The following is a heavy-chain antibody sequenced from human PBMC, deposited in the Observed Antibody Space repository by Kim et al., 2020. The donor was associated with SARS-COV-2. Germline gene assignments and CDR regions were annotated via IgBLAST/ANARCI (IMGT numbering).Heavy chain of an antibody. D-gene: IGHD5-12*01. J-gene: IGHJ6*02. V-gene: IGHV3-21*01. CDR2: ISSSSSYI. CDR1: GFTFSSYS. Sequence: GGPLRLSCAASGFTFSSYSMNWVRQAPGKGLEWVSSISSSSSYIYYADSVKGRFTISRDNAKNSLYLQMNSLRAEDTAVYYCARDRALVGYSGYDYTINLYYYGMDVWGQGTTVTVSS. CDR3: ARDRALVGYSGYDYTINLYYYGMDV.